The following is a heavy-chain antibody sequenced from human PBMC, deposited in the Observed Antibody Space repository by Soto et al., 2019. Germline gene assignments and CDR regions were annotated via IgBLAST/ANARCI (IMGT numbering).Heavy chain of an antibody. V-gene: IGHV1-69*08. CDR2: LIPILGIA. D-gene: IGHD3-10*01. Sequence: QVQLVQSGAEVKKPGSSVKVSCKASGGTFSSYTISWVRQAPGQGLEWMGRLIPILGIANYAQKFQARVTITADKSTSTSYMELRSLRSEDTAVYSCAREEYYYGSGAFFGYWGQGTLVNVSS. CDR3: AREEYYYGSGAFFGY. CDR1: GGTFSSYT. J-gene: IGHJ4*02.